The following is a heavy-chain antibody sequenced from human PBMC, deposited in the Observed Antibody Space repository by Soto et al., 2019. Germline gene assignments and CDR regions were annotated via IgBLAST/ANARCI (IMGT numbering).Heavy chain of an antibody. J-gene: IGHJ6*02. CDR3: AKDSGYSGYDLYYYYYGMDV. Sequence: LLVESGGGVVQPGGSLRLSCAASGFTFSLYGLHWVRQAPGKGLGWVVGPSYEGNNTYYADSVKGRFTISRHNSKNTVNLKMNRLRAEDTAVYDCAKDSGYSGYDLYYYYYGMDVWGQGTMVTVSS. CDR2: PSYEGNNT. CDR1: GFTFSLYG. V-gene: IGHV3-30*18. D-gene: IGHD5-12*01.